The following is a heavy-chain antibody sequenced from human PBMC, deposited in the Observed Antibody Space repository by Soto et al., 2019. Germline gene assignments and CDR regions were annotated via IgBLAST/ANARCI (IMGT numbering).Heavy chain of an antibody. D-gene: IGHD3-22*01. CDR1: GGTFSSYA. CDR3: STYYYDSSGYYPDAFDI. Sequence: QVQLVQSGAEVKKPGSSVKVSCKASGGTFSSYAISWVRQAPGQGLQWMGGIIPIFGTANYAQKFQGRVTIPADESTSKAYMEPSSLRSEDTAVDYCSTYYYDSSGYYPDAFDIWGQGTMVTVSS. V-gene: IGHV1-69*12. CDR2: IIPIFGTA. J-gene: IGHJ3*02.